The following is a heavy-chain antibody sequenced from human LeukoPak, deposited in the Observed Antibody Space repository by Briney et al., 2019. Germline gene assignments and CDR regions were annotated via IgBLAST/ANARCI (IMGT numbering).Heavy chain of an antibody. CDR2: IYTSGST. Sequence: PSETLSLTCTVSGGSISSYCWSWIRQPAGKGLEWIGRIYTSGSTNYNPSLKSRVTMSVDTSKNQFSLKLSSVTAADTAVYYCARGRPYYDFWSHREGYFDYWGQGTLVTVSS. V-gene: IGHV4-4*07. J-gene: IGHJ4*02. CDR1: GGSISSYC. CDR3: ARGRPYYDFWSHREGYFDY. D-gene: IGHD3-3*01.